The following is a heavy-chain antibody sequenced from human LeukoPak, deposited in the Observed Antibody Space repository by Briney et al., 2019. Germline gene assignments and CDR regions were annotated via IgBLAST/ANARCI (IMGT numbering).Heavy chain of an antibody. Sequence: GGSLRLSCAASGFTFSSYWMHWVRQAPGKGLVWVSRIKRDGTGPTYADSVKGRFTISRDNAKNTLYLQLNSLTAEDTAVYYCARSLNGYSRVDFWGQGTLVTVSS. D-gene: IGHD5-24*01. CDR2: IKRDGTGP. V-gene: IGHV3-74*01. CDR3: ARSLNGYSRVDF. CDR1: GFTFSSYW. J-gene: IGHJ4*02.